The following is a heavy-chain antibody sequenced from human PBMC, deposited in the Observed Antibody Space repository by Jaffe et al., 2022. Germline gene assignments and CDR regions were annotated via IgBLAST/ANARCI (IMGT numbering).Heavy chain of an antibody. D-gene: IGHD2-2*01. CDR3: AKEASVADIVVVPAAIRATDYFDY. V-gene: IGHV3-30*18. CDR1: GFTFSSYG. J-gene: IGHJ4*02. Sequence: QVQLVESGGGVVQPGRSLRLSCAASGFTFSSYGMHWVRQAPGKGLEWVAVISYDGSNKYYADSVKGRFTISRDNSKNTLYLQMNSLRAEDTAVYYCAKEASVADIVVVPAAIRATDYFDYWGQGTLVTVSS. CDR2: ISYDGSNK.